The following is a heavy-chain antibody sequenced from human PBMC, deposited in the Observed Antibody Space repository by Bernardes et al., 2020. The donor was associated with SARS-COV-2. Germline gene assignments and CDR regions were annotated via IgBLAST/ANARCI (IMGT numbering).Heavy chain of an antibody. CDR2: INPNSGGT. J-gene: IGHJ6*02. CDR1: AYPFTGYY. Sequence: ASVKVSCKAFAYPFTGYYIHWVRPAPGQGLEWMGWINPNSGGTNYAQKFQGRVTMTRDTSISTAYMELNRLTSDDTAVYYCAIPPTNYDRYGMDVWGQGTTVAVSS. D-gene: IGHD3-22*01. CDR3: AIPPTNYDRYGMDV. V-gene: IGHV1-2*02.